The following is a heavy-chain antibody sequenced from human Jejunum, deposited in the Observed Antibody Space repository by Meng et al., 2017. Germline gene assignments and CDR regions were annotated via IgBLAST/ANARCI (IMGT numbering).Heavy chain of an antibody. CDR3: ARDFEALNGV. D-gene: IGHD2-8*01. J-gene: IGHJ1*01. V-gene: IGHV4-4*01. Sequence: AQRMESGQGLVKCGGTRSLTCDGSGDSIRSSYWGSWVRQSPGNGLEWIGEIYHSGTTNYNPSLKSRVTLSVDKSKNQFSLNLSSVTAADTAVYFCARDFEALNGVWGQGTLVTVSS. CDR2: IYHSGTT. CDR1: GDSIRSSYW.